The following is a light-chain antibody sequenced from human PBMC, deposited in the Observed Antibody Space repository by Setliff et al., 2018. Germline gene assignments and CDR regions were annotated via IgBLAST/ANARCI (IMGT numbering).Light chain of an antibody. Sequence: LTQPAPVSGSPGQSITISCTGSSSDIGAYDYVSWYQQHPGKAPKLMIYDVNNRPSGVSNRFSGSKSGNTASLTISGLQAEDEADYYCSSYTSRTTLDVFGTGTRSPS. CDR3: SSYTSRTTLDV. J-gene: IGLJ1*01. V-gene: IGLV2-14*03. CDR1: SSDIGAYDY. CDR2: DVN.